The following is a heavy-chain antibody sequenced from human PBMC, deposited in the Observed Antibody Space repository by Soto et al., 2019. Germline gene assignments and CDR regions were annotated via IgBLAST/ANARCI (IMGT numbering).Heavy chain of an antibody. Sequence: PSETLSLTCSVSGGSISSGSYFWGWIRQPPGKGLEWIGSIYYSGSTYYNPSPKSRVTISVDTSKNQFSLKLSSVTTADTAVYYCARRWSSATFDYWGQGTLVTVSS. V-gene: IGHV4-39*01. CDR1: GGSISSGSYF. CDR3: ARRWSSATFDY. CDR2: IYYSGST. J-gene: IGHJ4*02. D-gene: IGHD6-25*01.